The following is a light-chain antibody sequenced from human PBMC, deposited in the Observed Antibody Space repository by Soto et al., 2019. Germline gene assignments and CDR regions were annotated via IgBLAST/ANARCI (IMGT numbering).Light chain of an antibody. CDR3: SSYTNINTMACV. CDR2: EVT. V-gene: IGLV2-14*01. J-gene: IGLJ1*01. Sequence: QSVLTQPASVSGSPGQSITISCTGTSGDIGSYNRVSWYQQHPGKAPKLIIYEVTDRPSGVSNRFSGSKSGNTASLTISGLQAEDEAEYYCSSYTNINTMACVFGTGTRSPS. CDR1: SGDIGSYNR.